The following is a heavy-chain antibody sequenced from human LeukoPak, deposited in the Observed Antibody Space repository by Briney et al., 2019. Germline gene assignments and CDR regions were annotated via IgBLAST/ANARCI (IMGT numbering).Heavy chain of an antibody. CDR1: GGSFSGYY. V-gene: IGHV4-34*01. J-gene: IGHJ5*02. CDR2: INHSGST. Sequence: MPSETLSLTCAVYGGSFSGYYWSWIRQPPGKGLEWIGEINHSGSTNYNPSLKSRVTISVDTSKNQFSLKLSSVTAADTAVYYCARGVVALNWFDPWGQGTLVTVSS. CDR3: ARGVVALNWFDP. D-gene: IGHD2-21*01.